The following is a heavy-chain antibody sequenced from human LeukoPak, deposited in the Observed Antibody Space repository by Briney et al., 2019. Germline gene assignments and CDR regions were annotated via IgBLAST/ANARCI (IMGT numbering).Heavy chain of an antibody. CDR1: GGSFSGYY. D-gene: IGHD5-12*01. V-gene: IGHV4-34*01. Sequence: PSETLSLTCAVYGGSFSGYYWSWIRQPPGKGLEWIGEINHSGSTNYNPSLKSRVTISVDTSKNQFSLKLSSVSAADTALYYCARGDLPPPGSADFDYWGQGTLVTVSS. CDR3: ARGDLPPPGSADFDY. J-gene: IGHJ4*02. CDR2: INHSGST.